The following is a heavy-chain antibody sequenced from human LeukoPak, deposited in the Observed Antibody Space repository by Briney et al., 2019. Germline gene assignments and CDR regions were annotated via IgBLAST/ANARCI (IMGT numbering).Heavy chain of an antibody. CDR2: IIPIFGTA. CDR1: GGTFGSYA. J-gene: IGHJ4*02. CDR3: ARVGGRRYYYDSSAQFDY. D-gene: IGHD3-22*01. V-gene: IGHV1-69*13. Sequence: SVNVSCKASGGTFGSYAISWVRQAPGQGLEWMGGIIPIFGTANYAQKFQGRVTITADESTSTAYMELSSLRSEDTAVYYCARVGGRRYYYDSSAQFDYWGQGTLVTVSS.